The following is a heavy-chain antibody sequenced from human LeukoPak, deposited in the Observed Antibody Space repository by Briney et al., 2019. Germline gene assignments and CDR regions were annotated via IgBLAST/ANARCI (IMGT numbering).Heavy chain of an antibody. CDR3: ASSLTIFGVVTR. CDR2: ISPNSGGT. V-gene: IGHV1-2*02. J-gene: IGHJ4*02. Sequence: GASVKVSCKASGYTFTGYYMHWVRQAPGQGLEWMGWISPNSGGTNYAQKFQGRVTMTRDTSVSTAYMELSRLRSDDTAVYYCASSLTIFGVVTRWGQGTLVTVSS. D-gene: IGHD3-3*01. CDR1: GYTFTGYY.